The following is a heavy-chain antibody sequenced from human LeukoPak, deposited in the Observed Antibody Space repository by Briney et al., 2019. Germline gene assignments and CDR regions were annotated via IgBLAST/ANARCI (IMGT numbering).Heavy chain of an antibody. J-gene: IGHJ4*02. CDR2: ISSSGSTI. Sequence: SGGSLRLSCAASGFTFSDYYMSWIRQAPGKGLEWVSYISSSGSTIYYADSVKGRFTISRDNAKNSLYLQMNSLRAEDTAVYYCARVFLYCSSTSCPYYFDYWGQGTLVTVSS. CDR1: GFTFSDYY. D-gene: IGHD2-2*01. V-gene: IGHV3-11*04. CDR3: ARVFLYCSSTSCPYYFDY.